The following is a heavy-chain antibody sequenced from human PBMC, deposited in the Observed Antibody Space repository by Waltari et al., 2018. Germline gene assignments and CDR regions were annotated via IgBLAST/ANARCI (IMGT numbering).Heavy chain of an antibody. J-gene: IGHJ5*02. V-gene: IGHV3-7*03. CDR1: GFTSSGYW. Sequence: EVQLVESGGGLVQPGGSLRLSCAASGFTSSGYWMSWVRQAPGKGLEWVANIKQDGSEKNYVDSVKGRFTISRDNAKNSLYLQMDSLRVEDTAVYYCARGRITLGPRGQGTLVTVSS. D-gene: IGHD3-10*01. CDR3: ARGRITLGP. CDR2: IKQDGSEK.